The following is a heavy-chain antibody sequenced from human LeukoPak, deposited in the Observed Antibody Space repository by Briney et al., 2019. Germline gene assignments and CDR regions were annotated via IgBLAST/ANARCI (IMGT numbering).Heavy chain of an antibody. V-gene: IGHV5-51*01. D-gene: IGHD2-2*01. CDR3: AKQVCSSTSCYFYFDY. CDR2: IYPGDSDT. CDR1: GYSFTSYW. Sequence: GESLKISCKGSGYSFTSYWIGWVRQMPGKGLEWMGIIYPGDSDTRYSPSFQGQVTISADKSISPAYLQWSSLKASDTAMYYCAKQVCSSTSCYFYFDYWGQGTLVPVSS. J-gene: IGHJ4*02.